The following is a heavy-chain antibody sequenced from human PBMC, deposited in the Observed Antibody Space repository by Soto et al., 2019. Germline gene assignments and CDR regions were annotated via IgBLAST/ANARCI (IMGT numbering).Heavy chain of an antibody. CDR1: GYNFTTFW. Sequence: PGASLKISCKGSGYNFTTFWIGWVRQVPGKGLEWMGIIYPGDSEAKYSPDFEGQVTISADRSTNTAYLRWRSLRASDTAMYYCARLGFPGAIYFDSWGLGTLVTVSS. J-gene: IGHJ4*02. CDR3: ARLGFPGAIYFDS. V-gene: IGHV5-51*01. CDR2: IYPGDSEA.